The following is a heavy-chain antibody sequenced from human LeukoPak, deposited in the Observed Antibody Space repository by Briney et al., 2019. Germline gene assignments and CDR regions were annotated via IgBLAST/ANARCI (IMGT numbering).Heavy chain of an antibody. D-gene: IGHD1-1*01. CDR2: ISTNGGST. Sequence: GGSLRLSCSASGFTFNNYAMHWVRQAPGRGLEYVSAISTNGGSTYCADSVKGRFTISRDNSKNTLYLQMSGLRAEDTAVYYCVKGLERRVWDAFDIWGQGTMVTVSS. CDR1: GFTFNNYA. V-gene: IGHV3-64D*09. J-gene: IGHJ3*02. CDR3: VKGLERRVWDAFDI.